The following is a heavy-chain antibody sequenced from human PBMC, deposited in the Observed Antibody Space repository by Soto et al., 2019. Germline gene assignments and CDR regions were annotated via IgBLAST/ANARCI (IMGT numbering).Heavy chain of an antibody. Sequence: GGSLRLSCAASGFTFSSYGMHWVRQAPGKGLEWVAVIWYDGSNKYYADSVKGRFTISRDNSKNTLYLQMNSLRAEDTAVYYCARAYSSSSDHGYYGMDVWGQGTTVTVSS. J-gene: IGHJ6*02. D-gene: IGHD6-6*01. V-gene: IGHV3-33*01. CDR1: GFTFSSYG. CDR3: ARAYSSSSDHGYYGMDV. CDR2: IWYDGSNK.